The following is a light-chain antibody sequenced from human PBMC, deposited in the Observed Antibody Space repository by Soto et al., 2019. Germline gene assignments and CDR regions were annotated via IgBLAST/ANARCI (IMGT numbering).Light chain of an antibody. V-gene: IGLV1-51*01. CDR1: SSNIGNNY. CDR3: ATWDSSLSAVV. CDR2: DNN. Sequence: QSVLTQPPSVSAAPGQKVTLSCSGSSSNIGNNYVSWYQQLPGTAPKLLMYDNNKRPSGIPDRLSGSKSGTSATLAITGLQTGDEADYYCATWDSSLSAVVIGGGTKVTVL. J-gene: IGLJ2*01.